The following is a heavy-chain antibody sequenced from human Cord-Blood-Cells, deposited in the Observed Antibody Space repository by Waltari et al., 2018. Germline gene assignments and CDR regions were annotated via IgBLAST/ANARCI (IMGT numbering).Heavy chain of an antibody. V-gene: IGHV4-34*01. CDR1: GGAFSGHY. CDR2: INHSGST. Sequence: QVQLQQWGAGQLKPSETLSLPSAVYGGAFSGHYGSWIRHPPGKGLEWFGEINHSGSTNYNPALKSRVTISVDTSKNQFSLKLSSVTAADTAVYYCAREESDIVVVPAANWFDPWGQGTLVTVSS. D-gene: IGHD2-2*01. J-gene: IGHJ5*02. CDR3: AREESDIVVVPAANWFDP.